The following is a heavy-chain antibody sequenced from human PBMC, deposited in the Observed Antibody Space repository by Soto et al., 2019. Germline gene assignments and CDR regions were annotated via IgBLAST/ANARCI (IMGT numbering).Heavy chain of an antibody. V-gene: IGHV1-69*01. CDR1: GGTFGRNT. Sequence: QVHLVQSAAEVQKPGSSVRVSCTASGGTFGRNTIAWVRQAPEQGLEWMGHIVPVFGTSNYAQKFQGRVTITADESTTTAYIELRSLTSEDTAVYFCARDLNWALDYWGQGTLVTVSS. D-gene: IGHD7-27*01. CDR3: ARDLNWALDY. CDR2: IVPVFGTS. J-gene: IGHJ4*02.